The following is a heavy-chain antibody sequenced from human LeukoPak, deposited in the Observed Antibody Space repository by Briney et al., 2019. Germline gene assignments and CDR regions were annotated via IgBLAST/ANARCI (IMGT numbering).Heavy chain of an antibody. Sequence: HPGGSLRLSCAASGFTFSSYAMSWVRQAPGKGLEWVSAISGSGGSTYYADSVKGRFTISRDNSKNTLYLQMNSLRAGDTAVYYCAKDPVGLGAAAGPNFDYWGQGTLVTVSS. D-gene: IGHD6-13*01. V-gene: IGHV3-23*01. J-gene: IGHJ4*02. CDR2: ISGSGGST. CDR1: GFTFSSYA. CDR3: AKDPVGLGAAAGPNFDY.